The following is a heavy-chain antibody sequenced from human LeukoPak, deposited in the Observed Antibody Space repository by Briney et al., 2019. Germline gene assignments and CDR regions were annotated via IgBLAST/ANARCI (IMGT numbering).Heavy chain of an antibody. CDR2: ISGSGGST. CDR1: GRTFSSYG. D-gene: IGHD3-9*01. CDR3: AKDWLGAFDI. J-gene: IGHJ3*02. V-gene: IGHV3-23*01. Sequence: GGSLSLSCAASGRTFSSYGMSWIRQAPGKGLEWVSAISGSGGSTYYADSVKGRFTISRDNSKNTLYLQMNSLGAEDTAVYYCAKDWLGAFDIWGQGTMVTVSS.